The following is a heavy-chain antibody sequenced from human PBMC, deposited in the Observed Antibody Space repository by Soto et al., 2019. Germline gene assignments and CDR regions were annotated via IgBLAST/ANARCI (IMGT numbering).Heavy chain of an antibody. V-gene: IGHV3-33*01. CDR2: IWYDGSNK. J-gene: IGHJ6*02. D-gene: IGHD2-2*01. Sequence: PGGSLRLSCAASGVTFSSYGMHWVRQAPGKGLEWVAVIWYDGSNKYYADSVKGRFTISRDNSKNTLYLQMNSLRAEDTAVYYCGRDIVVVPAAIFYYYYGMDVWGQGPRVTVSS. CDR3: GRDIVVVPAAIFYYYYGMDV. CDR1: GVTFSSYG.